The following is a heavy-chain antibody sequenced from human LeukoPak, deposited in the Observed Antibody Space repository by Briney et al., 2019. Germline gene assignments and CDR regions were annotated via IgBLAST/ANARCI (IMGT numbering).Heavy chain of an antibody. J-gene: IGHJ4*02. CDR2: IYPGDSDT. Sequence: GESLQISCQGSGYSFTSYWIGWVRQMPGKGLEWMGIIYPGDSDTKYSPSFQGQVAISADKSISTAYLQWSSLKASDTAMYYCARLPHTVVLYYFDYWGQGTLVTVSS. CDR3: ARLPHTVVLYYFDY. V-gene: IGHV5-51*01. D-gene: IGHD4-23*01. CDR1: GYSFTSYW.